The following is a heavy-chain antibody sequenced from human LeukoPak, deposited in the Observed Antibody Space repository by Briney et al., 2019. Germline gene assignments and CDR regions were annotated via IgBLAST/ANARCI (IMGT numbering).Heavy chain of an antibody. CDR2: IWYDGSNK. J-gene: IGHJ4*02. CDR3: AREDTGYSSSWTDY. V-gene: IGHV3-33*01. Sequence: GGSLRLSCAASGFTFSSYGMHWVRQAPGKGLEWVAVIWYDGSNKYYADSVKGRFTISRDNSKNTLYLQMNSLRAEDTAVYYCAREDTGYSSSWTDYWGQGTLVTVSS. D-gene: IGHD6-13*01. CDR1: GFTFSSYG.